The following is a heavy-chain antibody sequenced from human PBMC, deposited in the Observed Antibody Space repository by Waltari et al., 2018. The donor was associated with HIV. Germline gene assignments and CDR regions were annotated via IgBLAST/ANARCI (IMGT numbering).Heavy chain of an antibody. V-gene: IGHV1-2*02. CDR1: GYTFSNNY. D-gene: IGHD3-16*01. J-gene: IGHJ4*02. CDR2: INPNSGGT. CDR3: ARVPQGRLGELSTYYFDY. Sequence: QVQLVQSGAVVKKPGASVKVSCKTSGYTFSNNYIHWMRQAPGQGPEWMGWINPNSGGTNYAQGFQDMVTLTRDTHISTVFMDLSRLASDDTAVYYCARVPQGRLGELSTYYFDYWGQGSLVIVSS.